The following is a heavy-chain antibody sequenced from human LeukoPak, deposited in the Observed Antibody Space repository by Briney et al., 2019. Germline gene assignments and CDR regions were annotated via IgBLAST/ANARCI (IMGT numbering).Heavy chain of an antibody. J-gene: IGHJ6*03. Sequence: IPSETLSLTCTVAGSFINSYYWSWIRQPAGKGLEWIGLVYTSGITKYNPSLKSRITMSVDTSKNQFSLKLTCVTAADTAVYYCARHNGFDRGYYYYMDVWGKGTTVTVSS. CDR1: GSFINSYY. V-gene: IGHV4-4*07. CDR2: VYTSGIT. D-gene: IGHD3-9*01. CDR3: ARHNGFDRGYYYYMDV.